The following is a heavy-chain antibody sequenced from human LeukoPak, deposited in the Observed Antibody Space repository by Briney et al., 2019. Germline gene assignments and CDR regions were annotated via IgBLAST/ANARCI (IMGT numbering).Heavy chain of an antibody. J-gene: IGHJ4*02. D-gene: IGHD3-22*01. CDR1: GGSISSYY. CDR3: ARWPFNLLPYYDSSGYYDY. Sequence: SETLSLTCTVSGGSISSYYWSWIRQPAGKGLEWIGRIYTSGSTNYNPSLKSRVTMSVDTSKNQFSLKLSSVTAADTAVYYCARWPFNLLPYYDSSGYYDYWGQGTLVTVSS. CDR2: IYTSGST. V-gene: IGHV4-4*07.